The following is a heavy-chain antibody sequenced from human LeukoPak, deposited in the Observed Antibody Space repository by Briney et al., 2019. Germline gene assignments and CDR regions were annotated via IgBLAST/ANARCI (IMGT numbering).Heavy chain of an antibody. Sequence: GGSLRLSCAASGFTFDDYGMNWVRQAPGKGLEWVSGINWNGGSTGYADSVKGRFTISRDNAKNSLYLQMNSLRAEDTALYYCARFSYDSSGYYGSNYWGQGTLVTVSS. CDR2: INWNGGST. CDR3: ARFSYDSSGYYGSNY. V-gene: IGHV3-20*04. J-gene: IGHJ4*02. D-gene: IGHD3-22*01. CDR1: GFTFDDYG.